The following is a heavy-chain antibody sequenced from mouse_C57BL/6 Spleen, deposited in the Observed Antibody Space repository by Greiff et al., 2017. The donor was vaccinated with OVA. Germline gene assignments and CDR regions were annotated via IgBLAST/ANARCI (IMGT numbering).Heavy chain of an antibody. J-gene: IGHJ1*03. CDR1: GFSLTSYG. CDR3: ARNRGYDGYFDV. CDR2: IWSGGST. Sequence: VKLQESGPGLVQPSQSLSITCTVSGFSLTSYGVHWVRQSPGKGLEWLGVIWSGGSTDYNAAFISRLSISKDNSKSQVFFKMNSLQADDTAIYYCARNRGYDGYFDVWGTGTTVTVSS. D-gene: IGHD2-2*01. V-gene: IGHV2-2*01.